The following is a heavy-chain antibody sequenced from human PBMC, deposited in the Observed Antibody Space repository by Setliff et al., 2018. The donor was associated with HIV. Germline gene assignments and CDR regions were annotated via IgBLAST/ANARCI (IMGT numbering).Heavy chain of an antibody. CDR3: ARESPVIVGASTTFGY. CDR1: GSPFTSYA. Sequence: ASVKVSCKASGSPFTSYALNCVRQAPGQGLEWMGWINTNTGTPTYAQGFTGRFVFSLDTSVTTAYLQIISLKADDTAVYYCARESPVIVGASTTFGYWGQGTLVTVSS. V-gene: IGHV7-4-1*02. J-gene: IGHJ4*02. CDR2: INTNTGTP. D-gene: IGHD3-22*01.